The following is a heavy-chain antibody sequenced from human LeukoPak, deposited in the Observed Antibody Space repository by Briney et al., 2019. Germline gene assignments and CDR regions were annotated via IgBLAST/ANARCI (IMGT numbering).Heavy chain of an antibody. CDR3: TGENTSGYGPGGFDI. V-gene: IGHV3-48*03. CDR2: ISSSGTSK. J-gene: IGHJ3*02. CDR1: GFTFSSYE. Sequence: GGSLRLSCATSGFTFSSYEMTWFRQAPGKGLEWVAYISSSGTSKNYADSVKGRFTISRDNAKNSLYLQMSSLRAEDTAVYHCTGENTSGYGPGGFDIWGQGTMVTVSS. D-gene: IGHD3-22*01.